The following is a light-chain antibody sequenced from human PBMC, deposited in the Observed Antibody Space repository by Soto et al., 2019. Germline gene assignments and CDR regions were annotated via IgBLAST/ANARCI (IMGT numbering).Light chain of an antibody. CDR1: QSVSSY. CDR3: QQRSNWPPIT. V-gene: IGKV3-11*01. Sequence: LTQSPATLSLSPGERATLSCRASQSVSSYLAWYQQKPGQAPRLLIYDTSNRATGVPARFSGSGSGTDFTLTISSLEPEDFAVYYCQQRSNWPPITFGQGTRLEIK. CDR2: DTS. J-gene: IGKJ5*01.